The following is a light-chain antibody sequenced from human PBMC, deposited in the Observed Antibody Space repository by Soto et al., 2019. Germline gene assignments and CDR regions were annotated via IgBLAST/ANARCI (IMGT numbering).Light chain of an antibody. J-gene: IGKJ4*01. Sequence: EVVVTHAVCTLSVSPEERATLSCRASQSVSSTNLAWYQQKPGQAPRLLIYGASSRATGIPDRFSGSGSGTDFTLTISRLEPEDFAVYYCQQYGNPPLTFGGGTKVDIK. CDR1: QSVSSTN. CDR2: GAS. V-gene: IGKV3-20*01. CDR3: QQYGNPPLT.